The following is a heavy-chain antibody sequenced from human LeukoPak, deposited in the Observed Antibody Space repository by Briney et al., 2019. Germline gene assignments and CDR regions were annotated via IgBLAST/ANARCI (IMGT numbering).Heavy chain of an antibody. Sequence: SETLSLTCTVSGGSISSGSHYWSWIRQPAGKGLEWIGRVYTSGSTNYNPSLKSRVTISVDTPKNQFSLKLSSVTAADTAVYYCARHVRLYYYYGMEVWGQGTTVTVSS. J-gene: IGHJ6*02. V-gene: IGHV4-61*02. D-gene: IGHD3-10*02. CDR2: VYTSGST. CDR1: GGSISSGSHY. CDR3: ARHVRLYYYYGMEV.